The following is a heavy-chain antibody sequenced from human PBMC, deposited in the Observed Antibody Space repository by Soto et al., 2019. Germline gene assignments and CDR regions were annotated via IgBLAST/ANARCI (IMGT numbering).Heavy chain of an antibody. V-gene: IGHV3-23*01. J-gene: IGHJ4*02. CDR3: AGGDSSGYYYSILFDY. D-gene: IGHD3-22*01. Sequence: EVQLLESGGGLVQPGGSLRLSCAASGFTFSSYAMSWVRQAPGKGLEWVSAISGSGGSTYYADSVKGRFTISRDNSKNTLHLQMNSLRAEDTAVYYCAGGDSSGYYYSILFDYWGQGTLVTVSS. CDR1: GFTFSSYA. CDR2: ISGSGGST.